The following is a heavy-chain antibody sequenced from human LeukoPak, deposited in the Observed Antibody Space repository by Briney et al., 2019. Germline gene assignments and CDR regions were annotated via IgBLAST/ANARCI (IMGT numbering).Heavy chain of an antibody. CDR1: GFTFSTYA. D-gene: IGHD2-15*01. CDR3: AKNGDRGAYCSGGSCYPYYYYNMDV. V-gene: IGHV3-23*01. J-gene: IGHJ6*03. CDR2: ISGTGGST. Sequence: GGSLRLSCAAPGFTFSTYAMTWVRQAPGKGLEWVSLISGTGGSTYYADSVKGRFTISRDNSKNTLYLQMNSLRAEDTAIYYCAKNGDRGAYCSGGSCYPYYYYNMDVWGKGTTVTISS.